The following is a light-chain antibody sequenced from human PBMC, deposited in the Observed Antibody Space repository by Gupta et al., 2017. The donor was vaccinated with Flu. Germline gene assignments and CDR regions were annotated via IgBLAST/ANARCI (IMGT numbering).Light chain of an antibody. CDR2: GAS. CDR3: RQYNSYPQT. V-gene: IGKV1-17*01. CDR1: QGIRKD. J-gene: IGKJ1*01. Sequence: DIQMTQSPSSLSASVGDRVTITCRASQGIRKDLGWYQQKPGQAPKRLIYGASSLQSGVPSRFSGSGAGTEFTLTISSLQPEDFATYYCRQYNSYPQTFGQGTKVDLK.